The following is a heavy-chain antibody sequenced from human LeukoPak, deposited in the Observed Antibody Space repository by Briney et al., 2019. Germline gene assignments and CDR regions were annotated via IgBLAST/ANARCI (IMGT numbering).Heavy chain of an antibody. CDR2: ISSSSSYT. Sequence: GGSLRLSCAASGFTFSDYYMSWIRQAPGKGLEWVSYISSSSSYTNYADSVKGRFTISRDNAKNSLYLRMNSLRAEDTAVYYCARDDILTGYYKYYYYYGMDVWGQGTTVTVSS. CDR1: GFTFSDYY. CDR3: ARDDILTGYYKYYYYYGMDV. V-gene: IGHV3-11*05. D-gene: IGHD3-9*01. J-gene: IGHJ6*02.